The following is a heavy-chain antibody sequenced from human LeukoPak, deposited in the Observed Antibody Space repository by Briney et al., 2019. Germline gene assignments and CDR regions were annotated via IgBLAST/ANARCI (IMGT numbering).Heavy chain of an antibody. D-gene: IGHD3-22*01. Sequence: SETLSLTCTVSGGSISSGGYYWSWIRQHPGKGLEWIGYIYYSGSTYYNSSLKSRVTISVDTSKNQFSLKLSSVTAADTAVYYCARETDQNYYDSSGYYTYFDYWGQGTLVTVSS. CDR3: ARETDQNYYDSSGYYTYFDY. J-gene: IGHJ4*02. CDR1: GGSISSGGYY. CDR2: IYYSGST. V-gene: IGHV4-31*03.